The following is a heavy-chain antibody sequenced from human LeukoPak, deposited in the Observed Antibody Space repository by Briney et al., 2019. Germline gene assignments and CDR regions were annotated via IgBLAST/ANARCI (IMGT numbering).Heavy chain of an antibody. CDR3: AREIQDIVVVPAANRSSYYYYGMDV. CDR1: GYTFTGYY. V-gene: IGHV1-2*04. J-gene: IGHJ6*02. Sequence: ASVKVSCKASGYTFTGYYMHWVRQAPGQGLEWMGWINPNSGGTNYAQKFQGWVTTIRVTSISTAYMELSRLRSDDTAVYYCAREIQDIVVVPAANRSSYYYYGMDVWGQGTTVTVSS. D-gene: IGHD2-2*01. CDR2: INPNSGGT.